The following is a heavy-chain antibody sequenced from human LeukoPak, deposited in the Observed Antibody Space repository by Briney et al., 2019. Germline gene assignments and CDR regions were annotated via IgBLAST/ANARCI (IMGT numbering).Heavy chain of an antibody. CDR1: GFTFSSYS. D-gene: IGHD4-17*01. V-gene: IGHV3-21*01. J-gene: IGHJ4*02. CDR3: ARDLRDYGDYRFDY. CDR2: ISSSSYI. Sequence: PGGSLRLSCAASGFTFSSYSMNWVRQAPGKGLEWVSSISSSSYIYYADSVKGRFTISRDNAKNSLYLQINSLRAEDTAVYYCARDLRDYGDYRFDYWGQGTLVTVSS.